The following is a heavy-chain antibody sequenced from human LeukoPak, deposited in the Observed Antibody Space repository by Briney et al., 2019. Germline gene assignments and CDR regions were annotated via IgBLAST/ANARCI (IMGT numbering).Heavy chain of an antibody. CDR2: IYYSGST. CDR3: ASSGLPYYDFWSGYYKGAFDI. CDR1: GGSISSYY. V-gene: IGHV4-59*01. Sequence: SETLSLTCTVSGGSISSYYWSWIRQPPGKGLEWIGYIYYSGSTNYNPSLKSRVTISVDTSKNQFSLKLSSVTAADTAVYYCASSGLPYYDFWSGYYKGAFDIWGQGTMVTVSS. J-gene: IGHJ3*02. D-gene: IGHD3-3*01.